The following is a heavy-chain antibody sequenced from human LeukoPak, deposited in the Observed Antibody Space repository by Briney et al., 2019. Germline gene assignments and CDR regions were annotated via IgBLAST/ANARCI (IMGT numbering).Heavy chain of an antibody. J-gene: IGHJ4*02. CDR2: ISGSGGST. CDR1: GFTFSSYG. Sequence: GGSLRLSCAASGFTFSSYGMSWVRQAPGKGLEWVSTISGSGGSTYYADSVKGRFTISRDNSKNTLYLQMNSLSAEDTAVYYCAKVRFGSFDYWGQGTLVTVSS. D-gene: IGHD3-10*01. CDR3: AKVRFGSFDY. V-gene: IGHV3-23*01.